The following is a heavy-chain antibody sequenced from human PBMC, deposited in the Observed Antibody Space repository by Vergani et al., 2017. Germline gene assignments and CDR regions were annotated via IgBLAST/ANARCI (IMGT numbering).Heavy chain of an antibody. CDR3: AKVGGGSYSAFDY. D-gene: IGHD1-26*01. CDR1: GFTFSSYA. Sequence: EVQLLESGGGLVQPGGSLRLSCAASGFTFSSYAMSWVRQAPGKGLEWVSAISGSGGSTYYADSVKGRFPISRDNSKNTLYLQMNSLRAEDTAVYYCAKVGGGSYSAFDYWGQGTLVTVSS. V-gene: IGHV3-23*01. J-gene: IGHJ4*02. CDR2: ISGSGGST.